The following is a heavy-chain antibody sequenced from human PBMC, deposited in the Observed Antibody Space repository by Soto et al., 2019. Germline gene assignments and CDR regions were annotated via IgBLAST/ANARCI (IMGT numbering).Heavy chain of an antibody. CDR1: GYSFTSYW. J-gene: IGHJ4*02. D-gene: IGHD3-10*01. CDR2: IDPSDSYT. V-gene: IGHV5-10-1*01. CDR3: ARHYYGSGSYVHY. Sequence: GESLKISCKGSGYSFTSYWISWVRQMPGKGLDWMGRIDPSDSYTNYSPSFQGHVTISADKSISTAYLQWSSLKASDTAMYYCARHYYGSGSYVHYWGQGTLVTVSS.